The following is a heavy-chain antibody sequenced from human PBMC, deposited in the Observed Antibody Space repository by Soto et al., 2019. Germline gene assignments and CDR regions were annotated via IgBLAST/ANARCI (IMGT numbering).Heavy chain of an antibody. CDR2: ISPIFGSA. CDR1: GGAFSSNA. V-gene: IGHV1-69*13. CDR3: ARGGDVWIAAAGTRPFDY. J-gene: IGHJ4*02. D-gene: IGHD6-13*01. Sequence: SVKVSCKAFGGAFSSNAISWMRQAPGQGLEWIGTISPIFGSAAYAQRFQGRVTITADVPTNTAYMELSSLRSEDTAIYYCARGGDVWIAAAGTRPFDYWGRGTLVTVSS.